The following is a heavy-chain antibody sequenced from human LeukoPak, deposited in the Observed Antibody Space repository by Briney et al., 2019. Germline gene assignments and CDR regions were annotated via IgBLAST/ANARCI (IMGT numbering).Heavy chain of an antibody. J-gene: IGHJ5*02. CDR1: GGAFSGYY. CDR3: ARDLIIGYDYNWFDP. D-gene: IGHD3-3*01. V-gene: IGHV4-34*01. Sequence: SETLPLTCAVYGGAFSGYYWSGIRQPPGKGLEWIGEINHSGSTNYNPSLKSRVTISVDTSKNQFSLKLSSVTAADTAVYYCARDLIIGYDYNWFDPWGQGTLVTVSS. CDR2: INHSGST.